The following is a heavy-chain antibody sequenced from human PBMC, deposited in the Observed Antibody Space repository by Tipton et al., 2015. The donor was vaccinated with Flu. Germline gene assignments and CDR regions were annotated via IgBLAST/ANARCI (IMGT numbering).Heavy chain of an antibody. J-gene: IGHJ4*02. Sequence: GSLRLSCAASGFTFSSYSMNWVRQAPGKGLEWVSSISSSSSYIHYADSVKGRFTISRDNAKNSLYLQMNSLRAEDTAVYYCASRSSSAYWGQGTLVTVSS. CDR2: ISSSSSYI. V-gene: IGHV3-21*01. CDR1: GFTFSSYS. D-gene: IGHD6-13*01. CDR3: ASRSSSAY.